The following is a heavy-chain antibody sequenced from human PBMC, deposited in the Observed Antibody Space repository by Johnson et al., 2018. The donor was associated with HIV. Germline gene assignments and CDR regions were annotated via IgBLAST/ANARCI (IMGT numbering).Heavy chain of an antibody. Sequence: QVQLVESGGGLVKPGGSLRLSCAASGFTFSDYYMSWIRQAPGKGLEWVSYISSSGSTIYYAYSVKGRFIISRDNAKNSLYLQMNSLRAEDTAVYYCATRDPTYRPGAFDLWGQGTMVTVSS. CDR3: ATRDPTYRPGAFDL. D-gene: IGHD1-14*01. V-gene: IGHV3-11*04. CDR1: GFTFSDYY. J-gene: IGHJ3*01. CDR2: ISSSGSTI.